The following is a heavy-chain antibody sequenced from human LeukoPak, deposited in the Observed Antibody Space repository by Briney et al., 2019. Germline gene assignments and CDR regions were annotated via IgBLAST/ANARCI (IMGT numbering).Heavy chain of an antibody. CDR3: ARDVRYSGYDWGDY. J-gene: IGHJ4*02. D-gene: IGHD5-12*01. V-gene: IGHV4-39*07. CDR1: GGSSSSSGYY. CDR2: IYYSGST. Sequence: SETLSLTCTVSGGSSSSSGYYWGWTRQPPGKGLEWIGSIYYSGSTYYNPSLKRRFTISVDTSKNLFSLKLSSVTAADTAVYYCARDVRYSGYDWGDYWGQGTLVTVSS.